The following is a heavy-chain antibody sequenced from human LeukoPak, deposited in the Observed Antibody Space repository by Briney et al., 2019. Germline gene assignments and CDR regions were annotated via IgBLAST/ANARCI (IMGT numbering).Heavy chain of an antibody. Sequence: TGKSLRLSCAASGFSFSNYGMHWVRQAPGKGLEWVAVIWYDGSSEYYVDSVKGRFTISRDNSKNTLYLQMNSLRAEDTAMYYCAKGIKNFYYYMDVWGKGTTVTVTS. CDR3: AKGIKNFYYYMDV. CDR1: GFSFSNYG. V-gene: IGHV3-33*06. J-gene: IGHJ6*03. CDR2: IWYDGSSE.